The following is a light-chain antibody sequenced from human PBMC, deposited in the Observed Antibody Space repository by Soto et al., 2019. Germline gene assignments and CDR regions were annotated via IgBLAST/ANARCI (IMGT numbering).Light chain of an antibody. V-gene: IGKV3-20*01. Sequence: VFSRCPWSVSEYPRTITTLSSEASLSVSSYLAWYQQKPGQAPRLLIYGVSSRATGIPDRFSGSGSGTDFTLTISRREPQDFAVYYCHQYCSAPTRPFGQGTKVDI. J-gene: IGKJ1*01. CDR2: GVS. CDR1: LSVSSY. CDR3: HQYCSAPTRP.